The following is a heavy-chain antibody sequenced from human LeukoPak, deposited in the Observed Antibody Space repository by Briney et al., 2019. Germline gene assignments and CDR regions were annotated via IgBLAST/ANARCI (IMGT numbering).Heavy chain of an antibody. CDR2: ISAYNGNT. J-gene: IGHJ4*02. Sequence: ASVKVSCKASGYTFTSYGISWVRQAPGQGLEWMGWISAYNGNTNYAQKLQGRVTMTTDTSTSTAYMELRSLRSDDTAVYYCARSEIFGVVTGYFDYWGQGTLVTVSS. CDR3: ARSEIFGVVTGYFDY. D-gene: IGHD3-3*01. CDR1: GYTFTSYG. V-gene: IGHV1-18*01.